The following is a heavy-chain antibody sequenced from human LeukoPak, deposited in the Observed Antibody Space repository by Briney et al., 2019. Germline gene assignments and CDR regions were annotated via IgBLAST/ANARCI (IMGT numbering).Heavy chain of an antibody. D-gene: IGHD6-13*01. CDR2: IIPILGIA. V-gene: IGHV1-69*04. CDR1: GGTFSSYA. CDR3: ARDNPSSSWSQGDY. J-gene: IGHJ4*02. Sequence: RASVKVSCKASGGTFSSYAISWVRQAPGQGLEWMGRIIPILGIANYAQKFQGRVTITADKSTSTAYRELSSLRSEETAVYYCARDNPSSSWSQGDYWGQGTLVTVSS.